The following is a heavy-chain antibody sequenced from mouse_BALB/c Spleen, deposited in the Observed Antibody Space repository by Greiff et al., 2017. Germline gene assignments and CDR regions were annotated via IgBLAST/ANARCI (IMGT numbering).Heavy chain of an antibody. D-gene: IGHD1-1*01. J-gene: IGHJ4*01. V-gene: IGHV5-12-2*01. CDR3: ARQEGTTVVARGNAMDY. CDR1: GFTFSSYT. Sequence: EVMLVESGGGLVQPGGSLKLSCAASGFTFSSYTMSWVRQTPEKRLEWVAYISNGGGSTYYPDTVKGRFTISRDNAKNTLYLQMSSLKSEDTAMYYCARQEGTTVVARGNAMDYWGQGTSVTVSA. CDR2: ISNGGGST.